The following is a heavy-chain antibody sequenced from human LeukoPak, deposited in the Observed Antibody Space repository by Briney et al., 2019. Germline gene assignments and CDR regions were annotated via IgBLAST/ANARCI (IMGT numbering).Heavy chain of an antibody. V-gene: IGHV4-31*03. D-gene: IGHD2-15*01. Sequence: SQTLSLTCTVSGGSASSGGYWSWIRQHPGKGLEWIGYIHKSGRTYYNLSLKSRVTISVDTSQSHFSLKLSSVTAADTAVYYCAGIVLREAAQFDSWGLGTLVTVTS. CDR1: GGSASSGGY. J-gene: IGHJ4*02. CDR2: IHKSGRT. CDR3: AGIVLREAAQFDS.